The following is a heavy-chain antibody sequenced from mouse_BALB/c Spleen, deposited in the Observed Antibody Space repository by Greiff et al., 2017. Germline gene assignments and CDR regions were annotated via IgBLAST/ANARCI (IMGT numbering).Heavy chain of an antibody. Sequence: SGPELVKPGASVRISCKASGYTFTSYYIHWVKQRPGQGLEWIGWIYPGNVNTKYNEKFKGKATLTADKSSSTAYMQLSSLTSEDSAVYFCARYYGYEDAMDYWGQGTSVTVSS. J-gene: IGHJ4*01. CDR3: ARYYGYEDAMDY. CDR2: IYPGNVNT. CDR1: GYTFTSYY. V-gene: IGHV1S56*01. D-gene: IGHD2-2*01.